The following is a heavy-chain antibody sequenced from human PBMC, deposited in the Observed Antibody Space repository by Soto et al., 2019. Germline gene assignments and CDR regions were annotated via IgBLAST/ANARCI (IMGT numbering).Heavy chain of an antibody. CDR3: ARGSGGGNWFDS. Sequence: QVQLVQSGAEVKKPGSSVKVSCKASGGTFSSYIITWVRQAPGQGLEWMGRIFPILGIANYAQKLQGRVRITADKSTSTAYMELSSLRSEDTAVYYCARGSGGGNWFDSWGQGTLVTVSS. D-gene: IGHD3-3*01. V-gene: IGHV1-69*02. CDR2: IFPILGIA. CDR1: GGTFSSYI. J-gene: IGHJ5*01.